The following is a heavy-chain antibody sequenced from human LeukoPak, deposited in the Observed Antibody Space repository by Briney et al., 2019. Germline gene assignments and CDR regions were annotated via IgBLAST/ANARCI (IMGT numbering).Heavy chain of an antibody. J-gene: IGHJ4*02. D-gene: IGHD5-18*01. CDR2: IWYDGSNK. Sequence: HPGGSLRLSCAASGFTFSSYGMHWVRQAPGKGLEWVAVIWYDGSNKYYADSVKGRFTISRDNSKNTLYLQMNSLRAEDTAVYYCVPTDSYGGGHDYWGQGTLVTVSS. CDR3: VPTDSYGGGHDY. CDR1: GFTFSSYG. V-gene: IGHV3-33*01.